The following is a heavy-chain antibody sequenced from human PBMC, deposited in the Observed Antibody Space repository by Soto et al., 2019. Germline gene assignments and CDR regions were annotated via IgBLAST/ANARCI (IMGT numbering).Heavy chain of an antibody. Sequence: PVGSLRLSGAASGFTLSSYWMSLIRQVPLKGLEWVANTKGDGSEMYLIDSVAGRFTISRDNARNTVSLQMNNLRVEDTALYYCVRDGRGGWHFDSWGQGTLVTVSS. CDR3: VRDGRGGWHFDS. CDR2: TKGDGSEM. J-gene: IGHJ4*02. D-gene: IGHD6-19*01. V-gene: IGHV3-7*01. CDR1: GFTLSSYW.